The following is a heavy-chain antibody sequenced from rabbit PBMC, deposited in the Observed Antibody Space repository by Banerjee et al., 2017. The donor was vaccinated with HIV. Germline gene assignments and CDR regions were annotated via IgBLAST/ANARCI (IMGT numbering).Heavy chain of an antibody. CDR2: INTGSGGA. D-gene: IGHD4-1*01. CDR3: ARGNDWGLGL. V-gene: IGHV1S45*01. CDR1: GFSFSSGYD. Sequence: QEQLEESGGDLVKPGASLTLTCTASGFSFSSGYDMCWVRQAPGKGLEWIACINTGSGGAYYANWAKGRFTISKTSSTTVTLQMTSLTAADTATYFCARGNDWGLGLWGPGTLVTVS. J-gene: IGHJ4*01.